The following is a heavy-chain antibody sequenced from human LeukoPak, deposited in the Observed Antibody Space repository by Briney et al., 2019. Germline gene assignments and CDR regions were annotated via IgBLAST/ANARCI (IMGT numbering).Heavy chain of an antibody. CDR3: ARITYGGSPWDAFDI. CDR1: GGSISSSSYY. CDR2: IYYSGST. V-gene: IGHV4-39*07. J-gene: IGHJ3*02. D-gene: IGHD4-23*01. Sequence: PSETLSLTCTVSGGSISSSSYYWGWIRQPPGKGLEWIGSIYYSGSTYYNPSLKSRVTISVDTSKNQFSLKLSSVTAADTAVYYCARITYGGSPWDAFDIWGQGTMVTVSS.